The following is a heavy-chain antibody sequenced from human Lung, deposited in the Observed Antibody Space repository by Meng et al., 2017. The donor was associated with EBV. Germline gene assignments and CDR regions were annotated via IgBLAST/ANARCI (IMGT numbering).Heavy chain of an antibody. V-gene: IGHV7-4-1*02. Sequence: GQLVRLWSEVKKPGASVTVSCKASGYTFTRYPMNWVRQGPGQGLEWMGWISTNTGNPTYAHGFTGRFVLSVDTSVSTAYLQISSLKAEDTAVYYCGTLKYTSGFYGPAYWGQGALVTVSS. CDR1: GYTFTRYP. D-gene: IGHD6-19*01. CDR2: ISTNTGNP. J-gene: IGHJ4*02. CDR3: GTLKYTSGFYGPAY.